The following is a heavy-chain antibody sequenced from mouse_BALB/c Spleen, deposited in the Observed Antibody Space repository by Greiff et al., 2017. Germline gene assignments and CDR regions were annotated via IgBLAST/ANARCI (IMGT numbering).Heavy chain of an antibody. CDR3: AKRGYGIYYAMDY. CDR1: GFSLTSYG. V-gene: IGHV2-2*02. D-gene: IGHD1-1*01. CDR2: IWSGGST. J-gene: IGHJ4*01. Sequence: VQLQQSGPGLVQPSQSLSITCTVSGFSLTSYGVHWVRQSPGKGLEWLGVIWSGGSTDYNAAFISRLSISKDNSKSQVFFKMNSLQANDTAIYYCAKRGYGIYYAMDYGGQGTSVTVSS.